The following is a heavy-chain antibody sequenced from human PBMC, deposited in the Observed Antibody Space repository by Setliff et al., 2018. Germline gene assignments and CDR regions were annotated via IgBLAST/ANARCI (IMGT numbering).Heavy chain of an antibody. CDR2: MNPNSGNT. CDR3: ARGPSFWSGDYMDV. D-gene: IGHD3-3*01. V-gene: IGHV1-8*02. J-gene: IGHJ6*03. Sequence: ASVKVSCKASGYTFTSYDINWVRQATGQGLEWMGWMNPNSGNTGYAQKLQGRVTMTTDTSTSTAYMELRSLRSDDTAVYYCARGPSFWSGDYMDVWGKGTTVTVS. CDR1: GYTFTSYD.